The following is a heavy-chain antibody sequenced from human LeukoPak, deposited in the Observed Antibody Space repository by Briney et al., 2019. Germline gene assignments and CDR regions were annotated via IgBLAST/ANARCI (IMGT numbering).Heavy chain of an antibody. CDR1: GFTFSTSA. Sequence: SVKVSCKASGFTFSTSAVQWVRQARGQRLEWIGWIIVGTGQTNYAQSLQGRITITRDMSTSTAYMELSSLGSEDTAVYYCARGDVVVPAATLRFGFDYWGQGTLVTVSS. CDR2: IIVGTGQT. D-gene: IGHD2-2*01. V-gene: IGHV1-58*01. CDR3: ARGDVVVPAATLRFGFDY. J-gene: IGHJ4*02.